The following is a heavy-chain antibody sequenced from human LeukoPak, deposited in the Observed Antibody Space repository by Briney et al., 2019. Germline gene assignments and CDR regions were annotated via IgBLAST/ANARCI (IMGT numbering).Heavy chain of an antibody. CDR3: ARRSTDWSPMDY. Sequence: PGGSLRLSCAASGFTVSSNYMTWVRQAPGKGLEWVSVTYSGGSTYYADSVKGRFTISRDNSKNTLYLQMNSLRAEDTAVYYCARRSTDWSPMDYWGQGTLVTVSS. CDR1: GFTVSSNY. J-gene: IGHJ4*02. CDR2: TYSGGST. V-gene: IGHV3-66*04. D-gene: IGHD3-9*01.